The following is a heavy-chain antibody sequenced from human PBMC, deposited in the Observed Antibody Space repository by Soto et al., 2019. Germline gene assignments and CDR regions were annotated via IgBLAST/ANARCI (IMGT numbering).Heavy chain of an antibody. D-gene: IGHD3-10*01. CDR1: GYTFTGYY. CDR2: INPNSGGT. Sequence: ASVKVSCKASGYTFTGYYMHWVRQAPGQGLEWMGWINPNSGGTNYAQKFQGWVTMTRETSISTAYMELSRLRSDDTAVYYCAREVDSRGGFDYWGQGTLVTVSS. CDR3: AREVDSRGGFDY. J-gene: IGHJ4*02. V-gene: IGHV1-2*04.